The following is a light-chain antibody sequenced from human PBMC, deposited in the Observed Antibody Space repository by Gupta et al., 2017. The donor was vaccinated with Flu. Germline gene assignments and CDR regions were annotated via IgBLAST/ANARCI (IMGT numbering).Light chain of an antibody. J-gene: IGLJ2*01. CDR1: NIGSKS. Sequence: TARITCGGNNIGSKSVHWYPQKPGQAPVLVVSDDSDRPSGIPERFSGSNSGNTATLTISRVDAGDEADYYCKVWDSSSAHPTVVFGGGTKLTVL. CDR3: KVWDSSSAHPTVV. V-gene: IGLV3-21*02. CDR2: DDS.